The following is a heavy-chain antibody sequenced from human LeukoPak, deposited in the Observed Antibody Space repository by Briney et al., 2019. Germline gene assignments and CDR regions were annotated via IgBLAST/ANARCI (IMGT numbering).Heavy chain of an antibody. CDR3: ARAAYYIPIDY. J-gene: IGHJ4*02. D-gene: IGHD1-26*01. Sequence: SETQSLTCAVYGGSFSGYYWSWIRQPPGKGLEWIGEINHSGSTNYNPSLKSRVTISVDTSKNQFSLKLSSVTAADTAVYYCARAAYYIPIDYWGQGTLVTVSS. CDR1: GGSFSGYY. CDR2: INHSGST. V-gene: IGHV4-34*01.